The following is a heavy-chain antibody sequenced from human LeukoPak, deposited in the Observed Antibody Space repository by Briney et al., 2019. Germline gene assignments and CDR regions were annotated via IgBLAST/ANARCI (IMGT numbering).Heavy chain of an antibody. D-gene: IGHD3-22*01. J-gene: IGHJ4*02. Sequence: PGGSLRLSCAASGFTFSTYAMSWVRQAPGKGLEWVSGLSGSGSSAYYADSVKGRFTISRDNSKNTLYLQMNSLRPEDTAVYYCARAGYDGSGYYWDYWGQGALVTVSS. CDR1: GFTFSTYA. CDR2: LSGSGSSA. V-gene: IGHV3-23*01. CDR3: ARAGYDGSGYYWDY.